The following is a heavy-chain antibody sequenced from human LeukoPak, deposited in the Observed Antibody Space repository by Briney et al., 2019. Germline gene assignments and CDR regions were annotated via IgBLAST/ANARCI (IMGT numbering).Heavy chain of an antibody. D-gene: IGHD6-13*01. J-gene: IGHJ3*02. Sequence: SETLSLTCTVSGGSFSSGSYYWSWIRQPPGKGLEWIGYIYYSGSTNYNPSLKSRATISVDTSKNQFSLKLSSVTAADTAVYYCARDSSSRTDAFDIWGQGTMVTVSS. CDR1: GGSFSSGSYY. CDR2: IYYSGST. CDR3: ARDSSSRTDAFDI. V-gene: IGHV4-61*01.